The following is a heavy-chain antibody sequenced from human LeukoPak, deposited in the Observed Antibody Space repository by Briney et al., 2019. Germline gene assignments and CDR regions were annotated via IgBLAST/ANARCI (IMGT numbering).Heavy chain of an antibody. CDR2: IYTSGST. V-gene: IGHV4-61*02. Sequence: SETLSLTCPVSGGSISSGAYYYNWIRQPAGKGLEWIGRIYTSGSTNYNPSLKSRLTISVDTSKNQFSLKLSSVTAADTAVYYCARDVYDFWSGYYDWGPGTLVTVSS. J-gene: IGHJ4*02. D-gene: IGHD3-3*01. CDR1: GGSISSGAYY. CDR3: ARDVYDFWSGYYD.